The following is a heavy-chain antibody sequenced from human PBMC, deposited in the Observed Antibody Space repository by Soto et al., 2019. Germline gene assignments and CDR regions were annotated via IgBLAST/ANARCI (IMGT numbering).Heavy chain of an antibody. CDR1: GGSISSYI. Sequence: PSETLSLTCTVSGGSISSYIWTWIRQPPGKGLEWIGYIYYSGSTTYNPSLKSRVTISVDTSKNQFSLKLSSVTAADTAVYYCARYWGAAYNWFDPCGQGTLVTVSS. CDR2: IYYSGST. CDR3: ARYWGAAYNWFDP. D-gene: IGHD1-26*01. J-gene: IGHJ5*02. V-gene: IGHV4-59*01.